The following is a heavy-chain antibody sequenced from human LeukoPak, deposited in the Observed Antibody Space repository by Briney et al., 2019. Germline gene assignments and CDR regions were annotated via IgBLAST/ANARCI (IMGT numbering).Heavy chain of an antibody. J-gene: IGHJ5*02. V-gene: IGHV3-23*01. CDR2: ISGSGGST. CDR3: AKMFWVAVAGDNWFDP. CDR1: GFTFSSYA. Sequence: PGGSLRLSCAASGFTFSSYAMSWVRQAPGKGLEWVSAISGSGGSTYYADSVKGRFTISRDNSKNTLYLQMSSLRAEDTAVYYCAKMFWVAVAGDNWFDPWGQGTLVTVSS. D-gene: IGHD6-19*01.